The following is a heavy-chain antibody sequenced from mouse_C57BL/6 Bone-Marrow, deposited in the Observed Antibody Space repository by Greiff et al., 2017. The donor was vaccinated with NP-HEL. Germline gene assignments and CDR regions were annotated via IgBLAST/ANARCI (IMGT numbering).Heavy chain of an antibody. D-gene: IGHD1-1*01. J-gene: IGHJ2*01. CDR3: ASGYYGISYMTTGAKSPRSQSPGY. CDR2: IDPNSGGT. Sequence: QVQLQQPGAELVKPGASVKLSCKASGYTFTSYWMHWVKQRPGRGLEWIGRIDPNSGGTKYNEKFKSKATLTVDKPSSTAYMQLSSLTSEDSAVYYCASGYYGISYMTTGAKSPRSQSPGYWGQGTTLTVSS. V-gene: IGHV1-72*01. CDR1: GYTFTSYW.